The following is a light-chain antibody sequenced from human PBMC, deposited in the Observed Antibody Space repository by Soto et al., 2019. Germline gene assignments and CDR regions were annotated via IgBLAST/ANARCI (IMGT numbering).Light chain of an antibody. CDR2: AAS. CDR1: QSISDY. Sequence: DIQMTQSPSSLSASVGDRVTITCRASQSISDYLNWYQQKPGKAPKLLIYAASSLQSGVPSRFIGSGSGTDFTLTISSLQPEDFATYYCQQSYNTLLYTFGQWTKLEIK. CDR3: QQSYNTLLYT. J-gene: IGKJ2*01. V-gene: IGKV1-39*01.